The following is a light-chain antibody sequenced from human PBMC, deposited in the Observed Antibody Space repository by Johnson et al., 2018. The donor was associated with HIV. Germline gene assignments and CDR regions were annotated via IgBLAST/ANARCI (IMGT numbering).Light chain of an antibody. CDR3: GTWDSSLSFYV. V-gene: IGLV1-51*01. Sequence: QSVLTQPPSVSAAPGQKVTISCSGSSSNIGNNDVSWYQQLPGTAPKLLIYDNNKRPSGIPDRFSGSKSGTSATLGITGLQTGDEADYYCGTWDSSLSFYVFGTWTKVTVL. J-gene: IGLJ1*01. CDR1: SSNIGNND. CDR2: DNN.